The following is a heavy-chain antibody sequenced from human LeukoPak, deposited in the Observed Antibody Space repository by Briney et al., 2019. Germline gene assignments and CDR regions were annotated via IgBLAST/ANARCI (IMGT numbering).Heavy chain of an antibody. J-gene: IGHJ4*02. V-gene: IGHV1-58*01. CDR3: ARALSSSYFDY. CDR1: GFTFTSSA. CDR2: IVVGSGNT. Sequence: GASVKVSCKASGFTFTSSAVQWVRQARGQRLEWIGWIVVGSGNTNYAQKFQERVTITRDMSTSTAYMELSSLRSEDTAAHYCARALSSSYFDYWGQGTLVTVSS. D-gene: IGHD6-13*01.